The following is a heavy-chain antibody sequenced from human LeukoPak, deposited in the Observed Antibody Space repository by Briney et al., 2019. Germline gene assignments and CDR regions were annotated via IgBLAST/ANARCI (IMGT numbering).Heavy chain of an antibody. Sequence: GSLRLSCAASGFTFSSYSMNWVRQAPGKGLEWVSSIISSSSYIYYADSVKGRFTISRDNAKNSLYLQMNSLRAEDTAVYYCARDSFLGGWRYFDYWGQGTLVTVSS. J-gene: IGHJ4*02. CDR2: IISSSSYI. V-gene: IGHV3-21*01. CDR3: ARDSFLGGWRYFDY. CDR1: GFTFSSYS. D-gene: IGHD6-19*01.